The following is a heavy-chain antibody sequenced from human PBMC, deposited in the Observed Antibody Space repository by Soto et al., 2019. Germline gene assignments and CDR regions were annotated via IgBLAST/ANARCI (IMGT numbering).Heavy chain of an antibody. CDR2: RNPNSGNT. J-gene: IGHJ6*02. V-gene: IGHV1-8*01. CDR3: ARGRNGMDV. Sequence: QVQLVQSGAEVKKPGGSVKVSCKASGDPFSNYDIKWVRQATGQGLEWMGWRNPNSGNTGSARKFQGRVTMTRNTSISTAYMELSSLSSEDTAGYYCARGRNGMDVWGQGTTVTVSS. CDR1: GDPFSNYD.